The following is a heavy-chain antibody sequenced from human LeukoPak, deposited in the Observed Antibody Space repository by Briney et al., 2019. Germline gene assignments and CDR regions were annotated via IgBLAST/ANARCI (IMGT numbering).Heavy chain of an antibody. D-gene: IGHD3-9*01. CDR2: IRTTAEGAKYA. CDR1: GFSFTDYP. Sequence: GGSLRLSCATSGFSFTDYPMNWVRQAPGKGLEWISNIRTTAEGAKYAYYADSVKGRVTISRDDGKNTLYLHMNSPRDDDTAVYYCATDQRYAFDYWGQGILVTVSS. CDR3: ATDQRYAFDY. J-gene: IGHJ4*02. V-gene: IGHV3-48*02.